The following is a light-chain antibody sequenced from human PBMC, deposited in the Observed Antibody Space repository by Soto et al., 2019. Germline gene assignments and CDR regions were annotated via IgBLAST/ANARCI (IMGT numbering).Light chain of an antibody. V-gene: IGKV3-20*01. CDR2: GAS. Sequence: IVLTQSPGTLSLSPGESATLSCRASQNVSSSYLAWYHPKPGQAPRLLIYGASSRATGIPDRFSGSGSGTDFPLTISRLEAEDVAGYYCQQYGSSPWTFGQGTKVDIK. J-gene: IGKJ1*01. CDR1: QNVSSSY. CDR3: QQYGSSPWT.